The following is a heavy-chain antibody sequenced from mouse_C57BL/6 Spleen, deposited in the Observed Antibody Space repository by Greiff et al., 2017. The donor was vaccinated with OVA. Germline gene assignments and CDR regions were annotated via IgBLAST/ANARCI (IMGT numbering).Heavy chain of an antibody. CDR1: GFSLTSYG. D-gene: IGHD6-1*01. V-gene: IGHV2-3*01. CDR3: AATPRYSDMDY. Sequence: VKLVESGPGLVAPSQSLSITCTVSGFSLTSYGVSWVRQPPGKGLEWLGVIWGDGSTNYHSALISRLSISTENSTSQVLFKLNSLQTDDTATYNSAATPRYSDMDYWGQGTSVTVSS. CDR2: IWGDGST. J-gene: IGHJ4*01.